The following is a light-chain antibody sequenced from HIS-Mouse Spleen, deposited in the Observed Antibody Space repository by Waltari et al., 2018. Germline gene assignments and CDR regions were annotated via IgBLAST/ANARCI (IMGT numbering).Light chain of an antibody. CDR3: QQYYTTPYT. Sequence: DIVMTQSPDSLAVSLGERATINCKSSQSVLYSSNNKNYLAWYQQKPGQSPKLLNYWASTRESGVPDRFSGSGSGTDFTLTISSLQAEDVAVYYCQQYYTTPYTFGQGTKLEIK. CDR2: WAS. CDR1: QSVLYSSNNKNY. V-gene: IGKV4-1*01. J-gene: IGKJ2*01.